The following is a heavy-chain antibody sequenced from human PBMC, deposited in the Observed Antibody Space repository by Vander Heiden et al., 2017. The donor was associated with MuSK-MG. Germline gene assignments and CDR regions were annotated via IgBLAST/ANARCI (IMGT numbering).Heavy chain of an antibody. CDR1: GGSFSGYY. J-gene: IGHJ4*02. CDR3: ARGHYYGAGSYYNRGYFDY. CDR2: INHSGST. V-gene: IGHV4-34*01. D-gene: IGHD3-10*01. Sequence: QVQLQQWGAGLLKPSETLSLTCAVDGGSFSGYYWSWIRQPPGKGLEWIGEINHSGSTNYNPSLKSRVTISVDTSKNQFSLKLSSVTAAETAVYYCARGHYYGAGSYYNRGYFDYWGQGTLVTVSS.